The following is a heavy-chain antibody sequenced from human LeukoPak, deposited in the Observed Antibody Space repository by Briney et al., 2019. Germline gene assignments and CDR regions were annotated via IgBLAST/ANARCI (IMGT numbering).Heavy chain of an antibody. CDR2: IYIKSGTT. CDR3: ARDGSNFYFDY. CDR1: GYIVSINH. Sequence: PGGSLRLSCAPSGYIVSINHMNCVRQTPGKGLEWVSIIYIKSGTTHYADSVKGRFTISRDNSQNTVYLKMNSLRAEDTAVYYCARDGSNFYFDYWGQGTLVTVSS. V-gene: IGHV3-66*01. D-gene: IGHD5-24*01. J-gene: IGHJ4*02.